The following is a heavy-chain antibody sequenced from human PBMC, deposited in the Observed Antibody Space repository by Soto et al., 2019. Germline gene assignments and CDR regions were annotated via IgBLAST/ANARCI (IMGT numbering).Heavy chain of an antibody. V-gene: IGHV6-1*01. CDR1: GDSVSSNSAA. CDR3: ARAVPMVRGVDYYYYGMDV. CDR2: TYYRSKWYN. D-gene: IGHD3-10*01. J-gene: IGHJ6*02. Sequence: SQTLSLTCAISGDSVSSNSAAWNWIRQSPSRGLEWLGRTYYRSKWYNDYAVSVKSRITINPDTSKNQFSLQLNPVTPEDTAVYYCARAVPMVRGVDYYYYGMDVWGQGTTVTVSS.